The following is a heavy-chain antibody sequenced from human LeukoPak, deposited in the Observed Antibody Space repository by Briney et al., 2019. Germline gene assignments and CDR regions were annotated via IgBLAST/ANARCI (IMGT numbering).Heavy chain of an antibody. CDR3: ARGVWFGESTDAFDI. CDR1: GYTFTSYA. D-gene: IGHD3-10*01. Sequence: GASVKVSCKASGYTFTSYAMHWVRQAPGQRLEWMGWINAGNGNTKYSQKFQGRVTITRDTSASTAYMELSSLRSEDTAVYYCARGVWFGESTDAFDIWGQGTMVTVSS. CDR2: INAGNGNT. J-gene: IGHJ3*02. V-gene: IGHV1-3*01.